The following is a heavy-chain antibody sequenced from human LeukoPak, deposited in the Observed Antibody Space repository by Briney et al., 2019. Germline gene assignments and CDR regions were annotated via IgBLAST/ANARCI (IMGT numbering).Heavy chain of an antibody. Sequence: KPSETLSFTCTVSGGTISSYYWSWIAQPPGKGLKGIGYIYYSGSTNYNPSLKSRVTISVDTSRSQFSLKLSSVTAADTAVYYCARGALPLGYCSSTSCYHIDYWGQGTLVTVSS. V-gene: IGHV4-59*01. CDR1: GGTISSYY. J-gene: IGHJ4*02. CDR3: ARGALPLGYCSSTSCYHIDY. D-gene: IGHD2-2*01. CDR2: IYYSGST.